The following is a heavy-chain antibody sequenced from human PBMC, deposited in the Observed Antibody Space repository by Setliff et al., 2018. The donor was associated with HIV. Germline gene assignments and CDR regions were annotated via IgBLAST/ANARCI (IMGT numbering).Heavy chain of an antibody. CDR2: INVDSGNT. Sequence: ASVKVSCKASGFTFTNYAIHWVRQAPGQRLEWMGWINVDSGNTKYLQDLQGRVTITKDRSASTAYMEVSNLRSEDMAVYYCARRASTAEVFDYWGQGTLVTVSS. D-gene: IGHD1-1*01. CDR3: ARRASTAEVFDY. V-gene: IGHV1-3*03. CDR1: GFTFTNYA. J-gene: IGHJ4*02.